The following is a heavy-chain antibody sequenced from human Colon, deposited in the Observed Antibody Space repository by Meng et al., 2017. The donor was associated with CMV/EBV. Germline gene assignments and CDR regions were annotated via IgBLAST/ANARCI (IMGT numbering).Heavy chain of an antibody. CDR1: GGSISSSSYY. D-gene: IGHD6-6*01. J-gene: IGHJ4*02. Sequence: TVSGGSISSSSYYWGWIRQPPGKGLEWIGSIYYSGSTYYNPSLKSRVTISVDTSKNQFSLKLSSVTAADTAVYYCARVSIAARPDYWGQGTLVTVSS. CDR3: ARVSIAARPDY. CDR2: IYYSGST. V-gene: IGHV4-39*07.